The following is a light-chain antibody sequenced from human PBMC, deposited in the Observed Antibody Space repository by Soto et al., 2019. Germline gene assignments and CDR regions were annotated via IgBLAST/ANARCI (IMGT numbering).Light chain of an antibody. V-gene: IGKV1-5*03. CDR2: KAS. J-gene: IGKJ5*01. Sequence: IQMTQSPSTLSASVGDRVTITCRASQSISSWLAWYQQKPGKAPKLLIYKASSLESGVPSRFSGSGSGTDFTLTISSLQPEDFTTYYCLQDYNYPSTFGQGTRLEIK. CDR3: LQDYNYPST. CDR1: QSISSW.